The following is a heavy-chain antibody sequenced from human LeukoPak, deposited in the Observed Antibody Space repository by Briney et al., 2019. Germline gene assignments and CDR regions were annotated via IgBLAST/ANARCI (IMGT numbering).Heavy chain of an antibody. D-gene: IGHD3-22*01. CDR2: IYYSGST. Sequence: KPSETLSLTCTVSGGSISSSSYYWGWIRQPPGKGLEWIVSIYYSGSTCYNPSLKSRVTISVDTSKNQFSLKLSSVTAADTAVYYCARRLYYYDSSGYYYPYFDYWGQGTLVTVSS. CDR3: ARRLYYYDSSGYYYPYFDY. V-gene: IGHV4-39*01. J-gene: IGHJ4*02. CDR1: GGSISSSSYY.